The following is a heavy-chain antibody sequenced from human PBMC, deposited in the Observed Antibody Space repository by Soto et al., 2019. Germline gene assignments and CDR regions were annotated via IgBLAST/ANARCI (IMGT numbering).Heavy chain of an antibody. V-gene: IGHV4-59*01. D-gene: IGHD1-26*01. CDR1: GGSISSYY. CDR3: ARGNGAWSVFEY. CDR2: IYYSGST. Sequence: SETLSLTCTVSGGSISSYYWSWIRQPPGKGLEWIGYIYYSGSTNYNPSLKSRVTISVDTSKNQFSLKLSSVTAADTAVYYWARGNGAWSVFEYWGQGTLVTVSS. J-gene: IGHJ4*02.